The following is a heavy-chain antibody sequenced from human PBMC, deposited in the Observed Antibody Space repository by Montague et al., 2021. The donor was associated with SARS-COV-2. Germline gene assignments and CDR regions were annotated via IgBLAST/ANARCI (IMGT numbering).Heavy chain of an antibody. D-gene: IGHD3-10*01. CDR1: GFSLSTSGMC. Sequence: PALAKPTQTLTLTCTFSGFSLSTSGMCVSWIRQPPGKALEWLARIDWDDDEYYSTSLKTRLTISKDTSKNQVVLTMTNMDPVDTATYYCARTYGSGRGFDLWGRGTLVTVSS. CDR3: ARTYGSGRGFDL. J-gene: IGHJ2*01. V-gene: IGHV2-70*11. CDR2: IDWDDDE.